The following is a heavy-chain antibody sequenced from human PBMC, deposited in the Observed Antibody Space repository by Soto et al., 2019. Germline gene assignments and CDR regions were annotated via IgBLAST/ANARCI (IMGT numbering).Heavy chain of an antibody. CDR1: GFTFSSYS. J-gene: IGHJ4*02. CDR2: ISSSSSTI. D-gene: IGHD3-3*01. Sequence: GGSLRLSCAASGFTFSSYSMNWVRQAPGKGLEWVSYISSSSSTIYYADSVKGRFTISRDNAKNSLYLQMNSLRAEDTAVYYCARGGEYYDSSPLDYWGQGTLVTVSS. V-gene: IGHV3-48*01. CDR3: ARGGEYYDSSPLDY.